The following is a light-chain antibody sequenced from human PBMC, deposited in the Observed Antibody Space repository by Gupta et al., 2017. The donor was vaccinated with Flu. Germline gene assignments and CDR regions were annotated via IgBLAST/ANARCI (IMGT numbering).Light chain of an antibody. J-gene: IGLJ2*01. Sequence: QSALTQLRSVSGSPGQSVAHSCTGTSGDVGAYNYVSWYQQHPGKAPKHIIYGVTRRPSGVPDWFTGSKSGNTASLTISGLEPEYEADYHGCSFGAASFFGGGTKLTVL. CDR1: SGDVGAYNY. V-gene: IGLV2-11*01. CDR3: CSFGAASF. CDR2: GVT.